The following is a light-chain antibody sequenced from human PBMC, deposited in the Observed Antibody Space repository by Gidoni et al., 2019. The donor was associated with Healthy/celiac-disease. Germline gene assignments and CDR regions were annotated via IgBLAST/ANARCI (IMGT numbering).Light chain of an antibody. CDR2: KDS. J-gene: IGLJ2*01. V-gene: IGLV3-25*02. CDR1: ALPKQY. CDR3: QSADSSGTYVV. Sequence: SCELTQPPSVSDLQGQTARIPCSGDALPKQYAYWYQQKPGQAPVLVIYKDSERPSGIPERFSGSSSGTTVTLTISGVQAEDEADYYCQSADSSGTYVVFGGGTKLTVL.